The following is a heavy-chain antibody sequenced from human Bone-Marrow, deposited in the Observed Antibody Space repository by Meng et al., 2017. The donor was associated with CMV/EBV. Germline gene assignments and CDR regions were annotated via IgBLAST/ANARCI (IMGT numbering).Heavy chain of an antibody. Sequence: GESLKISCAASGFTFSGSAMHWVRQAPGKGLVWVSRINSDGSSTSYADSVKGRFTISRDNAKNSLYLQMNSLRAEDTAVYYCARDFSSVLNYIDFWGQGTLVTVSS. D-gene: IGHD2/OR15-2a*01. J-gene: IGHJ4*02. CDR2: INSDGSST. V-gene: IGHV3-74*01. CDR3: ARDFSSVLNYIDF. CDR1: GFTFSGSA.